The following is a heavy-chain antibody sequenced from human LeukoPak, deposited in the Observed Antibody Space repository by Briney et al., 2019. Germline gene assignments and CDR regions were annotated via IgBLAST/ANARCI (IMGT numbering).Heavy chain of an antibody. V-gene: IGHV3-23*01. J-gene: IGHJ6*03. CDR3: TIELQVAVAVADYNYFYMDV. Sequence: GGSLRLSCAASGFAFSSFAMGWVRQSPGKGLEWLSTINGGGNTTFYADSVKGRFTISRDNSKNTLYLHMDGLRPDDTAIYYFTIELQVAVAVADYNYFYMDVWGRGTAVSVSS. CDR2: INGGGNTT. D-gene: IGHD6-19*01. CDR1: GFAFSSFA.